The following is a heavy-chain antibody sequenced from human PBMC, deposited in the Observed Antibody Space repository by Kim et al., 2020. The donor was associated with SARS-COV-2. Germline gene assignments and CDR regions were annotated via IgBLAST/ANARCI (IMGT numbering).Heavy chain of an antibody. D-gene: IGHD4-4*01. CDR3: ARDQADYIFD. J-gene: IGHJ4*02. CDR1: GFTFSVYS. CDR2: ICADGSSL. V-gene: IGHV3-33*01. Sequence: GGSLRLSCATSGFTFSVYSMHWVRHAPGKGLQWVAGICADGSSLYEDSVRGRFTISRDNTKNTLYLQMNSLRVEDTAVYYCARDQADYIFDWGQGILVTVSS.